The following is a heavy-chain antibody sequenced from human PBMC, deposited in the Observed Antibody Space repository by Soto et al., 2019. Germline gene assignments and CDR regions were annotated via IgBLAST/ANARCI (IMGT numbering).Heavy chain of an antibody. J-gene: IGHJ4*02. CDR2: IYRTGST. CDR1: GGSFTSNNW. Sequence: PSETLSLTCAVSGGSFTSNNWWTWVRQPPGQGLEWIGEIYRTGSTNYNPSLKSRVTISLDKSENQFSLKVTSLTTADTAVYYCASRDPGTSVDYWGQGTLVTVSS. D-gene: IGHD1-7*01. V-gene: IGHV4-4*02. CDR3: ASRDPGTSVDY.